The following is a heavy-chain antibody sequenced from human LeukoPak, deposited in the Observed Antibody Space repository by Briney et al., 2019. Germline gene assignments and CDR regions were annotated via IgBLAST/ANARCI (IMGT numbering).Heavy chain of an antibody. V-gene: IGHV3-23*01. Sequence: HPGGSLRLSCTASGFTFSTYAMTWVRQAPGKGLDWVSAIGASGADTYYADSAKGRFTVSRDNSKNMLYLQMSSLRADDTAVYFCAKRPRDSSGYYLGAFDGWGQGTTVTVSS. CDR1: GFTFSTYA. D-gene: IGHD3-22*01. J-gene: IGHJ3*01. CDR2: IGASGADT. CDR3: AKRPRDSSGYYLGAFDG.